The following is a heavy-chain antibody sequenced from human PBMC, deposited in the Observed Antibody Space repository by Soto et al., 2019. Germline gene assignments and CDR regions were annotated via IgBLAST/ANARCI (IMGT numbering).Heavy chain of an antibody. CDR1: GYTFTSYG. CDR2: INAGNGNT. J-gene: IGHJ6*02. V-gene: IGHV1-3*01. D-gene: IGHD3-22*01. Sequence: GASVKVSCQDSGYTFTSYGIHWVRQAPGQRLEWTGWINAGNGNTKYSEKFQGRVTITRDTSASTAYLELSSLRSEDTAVYYCARDXNDSSAYYHHYYYGMDVWGQGTTVTVSS. CDR3: ARDXNDSSAYYHHYYYGMDV.